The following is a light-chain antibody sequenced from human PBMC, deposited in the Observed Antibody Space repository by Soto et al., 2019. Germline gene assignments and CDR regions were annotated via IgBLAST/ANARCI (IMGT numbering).Light chain of an antibody. Sequence: DIQMTQSPSSLSASVGDRVTITCRASQSISNYLNWYQQKSGKAPKLLIYVASSLQSGVPSRFSGSGSGTEFTLTISSLQPDDFATYYCQQYENYWTFGQGTKVDIK. J-gene: IGKJ1*01. CDR1: QSISNY. CDR3: QQYENYWT. CDR2: VAS. V-gene: IGKV1-39*01.